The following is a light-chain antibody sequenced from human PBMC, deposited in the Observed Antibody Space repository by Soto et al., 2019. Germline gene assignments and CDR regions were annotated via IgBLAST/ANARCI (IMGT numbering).Light chain of an antibody. CDR3: QQYITYRT. CDR2: DAS. CDR1: QSIRSW. Sequence: IQMTQSPSTLSASVGDRVTITCRASQSIRSWLAWYQQKPGKAPKLLIYDASSLERGVPSRFSGSGSGTEFTLTISSLQPDDFATYYCQQYITYRTFGQGTKVDIK. V-gene: IGKV1-5*01. J-gene: IGKJ1*01.